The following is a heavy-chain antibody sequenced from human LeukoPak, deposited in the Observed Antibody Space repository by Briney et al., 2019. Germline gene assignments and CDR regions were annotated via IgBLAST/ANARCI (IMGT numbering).Heavy chain of an antibody. CDR2: ISSSSSYI. CDR1: GFTFSSYS. CDR3: ARTLVPAAMSNNWFDP. D-gene: IGHD2-2*01. V-gene: IGHV3-21*01. J-gene: IGHJ5*02. Sequence: PGGSLRPSCAASGFTFSSYSMNWVRQALGRGLEWVSSISSSSSYIYYADSVKGRFTISRDNAKNSLYLQMNSLRAEDTAVYYCARTLVPAAMSNNWFDPWGQGTLVTVSS.